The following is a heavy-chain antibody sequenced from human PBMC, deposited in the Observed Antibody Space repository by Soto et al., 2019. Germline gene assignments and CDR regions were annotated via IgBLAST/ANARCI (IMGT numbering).Heavy chain of an antibody. CDR2: IYYSGST. J-gene: IGHJ3*02. CDR1: GGSISSYY. Sequence: QVQLQESGPGLVKPSETLSLTCTVSGGSISSYYWSWIRQPPGKGLEWIGYIYYSGSTNYNPSLKSRVTRSVDTAKNQSSLKLSSVTAADTAVYYCARRYGVAFDIWGQGTMVTVSS. CDR3: ARRYGVAFDI. D-gene: IGHD3-10*01. V-gene: IGHV4-59*08.